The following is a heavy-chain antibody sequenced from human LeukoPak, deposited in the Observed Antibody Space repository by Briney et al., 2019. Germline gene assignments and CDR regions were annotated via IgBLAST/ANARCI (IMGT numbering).Heavy chain of an antibody. Sequence: GSLRLSCAASGFTFSSYEMNWVRQAPGKGLEWVSYISSSGSTIYYADSVKGRFTISRDNAKNSLYLQMNSLRAEDTAVYYCARGKLELRGYYFDYWGQGTLVTVSS. CDR3: ARGKLELRGYYFDY. J-gene: IGHJ4*02. CDR2: ISSSGSTI. CDR1: GFTFSSYE. D-gene: IGHD1-7*01. V-gene: IGHV3-48*03.